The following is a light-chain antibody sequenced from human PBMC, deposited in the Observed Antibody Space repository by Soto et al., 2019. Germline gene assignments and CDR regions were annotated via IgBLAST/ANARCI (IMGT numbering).Light chain of an antibody. Sequence: EIVLTQSPGILSLSPGERASLSSRASQSVSSNYLAWYQQKPGQAPRLLIYGASSRATGIPDRFSGSGSGTDFTLTVSRLEPEDFAVYYCQQYGSSPLTFGGGTRVQIK. CDR2: GAS. V-gene: IGKV3-20*01. CDR1: QSVSSNY. J-gene: IGKJ4*01. CDR3: QQYGSSPLT.